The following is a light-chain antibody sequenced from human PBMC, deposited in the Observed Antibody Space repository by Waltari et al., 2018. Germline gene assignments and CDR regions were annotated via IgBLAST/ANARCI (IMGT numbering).Light chain of an antibody. CDR3: QKYNNGPPGT. V-gene: IGKV3-15*01. CDR2: GAS. J-gene: IGKJ2*01. Sequence: ETVMTQSPGTLSVSPGERATLSCRASQNVNSHLAWYQQKFGQAPRLLIYGASNRAIGIPARFSVSGSGTEFTLTINSLQSEDFAVYYCQKYNNGPPGTFGQGTKVEFK. CDR1: QNVNSH.